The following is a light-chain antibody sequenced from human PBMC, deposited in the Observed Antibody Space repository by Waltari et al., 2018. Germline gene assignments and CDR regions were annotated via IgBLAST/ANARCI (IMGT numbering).Light chain of an antibody. J-gene: IGKJ1*01. Sequence: EIVLTQSPGTLSLSQGERATLSCRASQSVGRSLTWYQHKPGQAPRLLIYGASSRATGIPDRFSGSGSGTDFSLTISRLEPEDFALYYCQHYVRLPVSFGQGTKVDIK. CDR1: QSVGRS. CDR3: QHYVRLPVS. CDR2: GAS. V-gene: IGKV3-20*01.